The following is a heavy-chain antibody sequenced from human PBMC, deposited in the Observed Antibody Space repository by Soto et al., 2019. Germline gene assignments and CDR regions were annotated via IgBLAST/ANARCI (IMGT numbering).Heavy chain of an antibody. J-gene: IGHJ6*02. V-gene: IGHV1-18*01. CDR2: ISGYNGNT. CDR1: GYTFTNYG. Sequence: QVKVVQSGDEVKKPGASVKVSCKASGYTFTNYGFSWVRQAPGQGLEWMGWISGYNGNTKYAEKFQGRVTMTTDTATSTAHMELRSLRPDDTAVYYCAREGQAPYYFYGMDVWGQGTAVTVSS. CDR3: AREGQAPYYFYGMDV.